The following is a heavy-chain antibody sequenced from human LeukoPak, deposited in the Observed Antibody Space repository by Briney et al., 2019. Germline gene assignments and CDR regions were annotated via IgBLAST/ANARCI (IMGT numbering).Heavy chain of an antibody. D-gene: IGHD3-22*01. CDR2: IYYSGST. CDR1: GGSISTNSHY. Sequence: SETLSLTCGVSGGSISTNSHYWGWIRQPPGKGLEWMGSIYYSGSTYYSPSLKSRVSISVDTSKNQFSLKVTSLTAADTAVYFCARQHYYESFFDYWGQGILVTVSS. CDR3: ARQHYYESFFDY. J-gene: IGHJ4*02. V-gene: IGHV4-39*07.